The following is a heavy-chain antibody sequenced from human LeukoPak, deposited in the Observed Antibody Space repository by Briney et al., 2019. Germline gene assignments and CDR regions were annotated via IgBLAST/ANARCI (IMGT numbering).Heavy chain of an antibody. CDR2: MDYSESS. J-gene: IGHJ2*01. Sequence: SETLSLTCTVSGYSISSGYYWGWIRQPPGKGLEWIGSMDYSESSDYNPSLKSRLTISADTSKNQFSLKLSSVTAADTAVYYCARGRALLKPRGGGYFDLWGRGILVTVSS. D-gene: IGHD3-16*01. CDR1: GYSISSGYY. V-gene: IGHV4-38-2*02. CDR3: ARGRALLKPRGGGYFDL.